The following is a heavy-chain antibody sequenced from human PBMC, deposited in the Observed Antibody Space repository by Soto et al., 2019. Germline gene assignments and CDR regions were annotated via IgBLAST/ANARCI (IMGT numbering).Heavy chain of an antibody. V-gene: IGHV1-8*01. CDR3: ASWKGILCRHDAFDI. CDR1: GYTFTSYD. Sequence: QVQLVQSGAEVKKPGASVKVSCKASGYTFTSYDINWVRQATGQGLEWMGWMNPNSGNTGYAQKFQGRVSMTRSTSISTAYMELSSLRSEDTAVYYCASWKGILCRHDAFDIWGQGTMVTVSS. CDR2: MNPNSGNT. D-gene: IGHD3-10*02. J-gene: IGHJ3*02.